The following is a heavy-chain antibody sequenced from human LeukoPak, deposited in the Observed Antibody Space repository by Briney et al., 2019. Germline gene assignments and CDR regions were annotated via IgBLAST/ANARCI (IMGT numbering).Heavy chain of an antibody. D-gene: IGHD1-1*01. CDR3: AGRTGSGRVDYFDY. CDR1: GDSVSTNSAV. V-gene: IGHV6-1*01. Sequence: SQTLSLTCAISGDSVSTNSAVWHWIRQSPSRGLEWLGRTYYRSKWYNDYAISVKSRITINPDTSKNQFSLQLNSVTPEDTAVYYCAGRTGSGRVDYFDYWGQGALVTVSS. CDR2: TYYRSKWYN. J-gene: IGHJ4*02.